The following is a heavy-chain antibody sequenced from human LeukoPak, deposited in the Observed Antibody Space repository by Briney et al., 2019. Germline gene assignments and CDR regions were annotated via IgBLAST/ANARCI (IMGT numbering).Heavy chain of an antibody. CDR2: ISSNGGST. CDR3: ARVRYDFWSGYPFDY. V-gene: IGHV3-64*01. CDR1: GFAFSSYA. J-gene: IGHJ4*02. D-gene: IGHD3-3*01. Sequence: PGGSLRLSCAASGFAFSSYAMHWVRQAPGKGLEYVSAISSNGGSTYYANSVKGRFTISRDNSKSTLYLQMGSLRAEDMAVYYCARVRYDFWSGYPFDYWGQGTLVTVSS.